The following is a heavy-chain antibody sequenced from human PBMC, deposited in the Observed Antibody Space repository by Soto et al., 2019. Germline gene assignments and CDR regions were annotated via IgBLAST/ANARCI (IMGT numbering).Heavy chain of an antibody. Sequence: SETLSLTCTVSGGSVSSGSYYWSWIRQPPGKGLEWIGYIYYSGSTNYNPSLKSRVTISVDTSKNQFSLKLSSVTAADTAVYYCARDYGTRIPYGMDVWGQGTTVTVSS. CDR3: ARDYGTRIPYGMDV. D-gene: IGHD2-15*01. CDR1: GGSVSSGSYY. V-gene: IGHV4-61*01. CDR2: IYYSGST. J-gene: IGHJ6*02.